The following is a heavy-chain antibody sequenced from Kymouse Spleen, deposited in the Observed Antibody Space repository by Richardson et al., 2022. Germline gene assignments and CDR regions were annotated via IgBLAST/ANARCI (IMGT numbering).Heavy chain of an antibody. V-gene: IGHV3-33*01. CDR2: IWYDGSNK. D-gene: IGHD6-13*01,IGHD6-25*01,IGHD6-6*01. J-gene: IGHJ6*02. CDR3: ASPLSSHYYYGMDV. CDR1: GFTFSSYG. Sequence: QVQLVESGGGVVQPGRSLRLSCAASGFTFSSYGMHWVRQAPGKGLEWVAVIWYDGSNKYYADSVKGRFTISRDNSKNTLYLQMNSLRAEDTAVYYCASPLSSHYYYGMDVWGQGTTVTVSS.